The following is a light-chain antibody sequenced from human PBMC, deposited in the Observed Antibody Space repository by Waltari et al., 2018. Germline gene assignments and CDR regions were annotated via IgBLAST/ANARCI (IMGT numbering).Light chain of an antibody. CDR3: HHYYIPPLT. CDR1: QSLFSTSNSKTY. CDR2: WAS. J-gene: IGKJ5*01. V-gene: IGKV4-1*01. Sequence: DIMMTQSPDFLAVSLGERATINCKSSQSLFSTSNSKTYISWYQQKPGQPPKLLIYWASTRGSGVPDRFSGSGSGTDFTLTISSLQAEDVAVYYCHHYYIPPLTFGQGTRLEIK.